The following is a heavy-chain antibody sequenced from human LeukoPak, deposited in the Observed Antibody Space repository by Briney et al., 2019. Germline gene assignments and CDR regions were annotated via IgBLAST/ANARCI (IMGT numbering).Heavy chain of an antibody. D-gene: IGHD3-10*01. J-gene: IGHJ4*02. CDR1: GYTFTSYD. V-gene: IGHV1-8*03. Sequence: ASVKVSCKASGYTFTSYDINWVRQATGQGLEWMGRMNPNSGNTGYAQKFQGRVTITRNTSISTAYMELSSLRSEDTAVYYCARHKDSYRGPFEYWGQGTLVTDSS. CDR3: ARHKDSYRGPFEY. CDR2: MNPNSGNT.